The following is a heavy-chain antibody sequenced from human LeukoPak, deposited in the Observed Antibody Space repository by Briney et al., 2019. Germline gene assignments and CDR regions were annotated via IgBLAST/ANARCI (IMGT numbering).Heavy chain of an antibody. CDR3: ARGNRYCSGGSCYNWFDP. D-gene: IGHD2-15*01. J-gene: IGHJ5*02. V-gene: IGHV1-3*01. CDR2: INAGNGNT. CDR1: GYTFTSYA. Sequence: ASVNVSCKASGYTFTSYAMHWVRQAPGQRLEWMGWINAGNGNTKYSQKFQGRVTITRDTSASTAYMELSSLRSEDTAVYYCARGNRYCSGGSCYNWFDPWGQGTLVTVSS.